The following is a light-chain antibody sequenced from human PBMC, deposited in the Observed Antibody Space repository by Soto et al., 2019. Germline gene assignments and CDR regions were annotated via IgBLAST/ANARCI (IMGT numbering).Light chain of an antibody. CDR2: KTY. CDR1: QSISAW. V-gene: IGKV1-5*03. Sequence: DIHMTQSPSTLSASVGDRVTITSRSSQSISAWLAWYQQKPGKVPNLLIYKTYSLETGVPSRFSGSGSGTEFTLTISSLQPDDFATYYCQHYNDYSWTFGQGTKVEIK. J-gene: IGKJ1*01. CDR3: QHYNDYSWT.